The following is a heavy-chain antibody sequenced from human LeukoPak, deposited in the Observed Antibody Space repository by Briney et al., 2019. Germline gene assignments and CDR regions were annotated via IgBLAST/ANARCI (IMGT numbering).Heavy chain of an antibody. V-gene: IGHV3-33*01. J-gene: IGHJ3*02. CDR1: GFTFSSYG. Sequence: GGSLRLSCAASGFTFSSYGMHWVRQAPGKGLGWVAVIWHDGSNKNYADSVKGRIIISRDNSKNTVYVQIGSLRVEDTAKYYCARGWNPDAFDIWGQGTVVTVSS. CDR2: IWHDGSNK. CDR3: ARGWNPDAFDI. D-gene: IGHD1-1*01.